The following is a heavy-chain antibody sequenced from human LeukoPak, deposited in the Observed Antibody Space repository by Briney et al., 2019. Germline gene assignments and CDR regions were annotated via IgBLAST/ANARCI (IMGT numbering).Heavy chain of an antibody. CDR1: GGTFSSYA. CDR3: ASARLVLSDYYYYYMDV. CDR2: IIPIFGTA. D-gene: IGHD3-10*01. J-gene: IGHJ6*03. V-gene: IGHV1-69*05. Sequence: ASVKVSCKASGGTFSSYAISWVRQAPGQGLEWMGGIIPIFGTANYAQKFQGRVTITTDESTSTAYMVLSSLRSEDTAVYYCASARLVLSDYYYYYMDVWGKGTTVTVSS.